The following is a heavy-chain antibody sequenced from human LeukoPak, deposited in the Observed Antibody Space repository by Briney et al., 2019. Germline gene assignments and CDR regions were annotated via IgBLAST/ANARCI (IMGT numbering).Heavy chain of an antibody. D-gene: IGHD7-27*01. V-gene: IGHV3-30*18. CDR2: VSYDGSNK. CDR1: GFTFSSYG. CDR3: AKANYLGCLDY. Sequence: GRSLRLSCAASGFTFSSYGMHWVRQAPGKGLEWVAVVSYDGSNKYYADSVKGRFIISRDNSKNTLYLQMNSLRAEDTAVYYCAKANYLGCLDYWGQGTLVTVSS. J-gene: IGHJ4*02.